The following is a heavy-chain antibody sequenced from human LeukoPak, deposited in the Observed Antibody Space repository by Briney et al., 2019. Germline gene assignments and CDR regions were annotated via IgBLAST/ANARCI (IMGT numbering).Heavy chain of an antibody. CDR1: GFTFRDSA. CDR3: ARESGFMMVGEINADNWFDP. V-gene: IGHV3-30*04. CDR2: ISDDGSKR. Sequence: GGSLRLSCSGAGFTFRDSAFHWVRQAPGKGLEWVAVISDDGSKRFYADSVKGRFTISRDNSRDKLYLHMQTLRPEDSAVYYCARESGFMMVGEINADNWFDPWGQGTPVTVSS. D-gene: IGHD3-3*01. J-gene: IGHJ5*02.